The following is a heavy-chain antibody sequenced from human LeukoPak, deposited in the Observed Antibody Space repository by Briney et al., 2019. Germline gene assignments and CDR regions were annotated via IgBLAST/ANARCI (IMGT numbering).Heavy chain of an antibody. D-gene: IGHD5-18*01. CDR2: ISGSGGST. V-gene: IGHV3-23*01. J-gene: IGHJ6*03. Sequence: GGSLRLSCAASGFTFSSYGMSWVRQAPGKGLEWVSAISGSGGSTYYADSVKGRFTISRDNSRNTLYLQMNSLRAEDTAVYYCAKGRWDTAMVYYYYYMDVWGKGTTVTVSS. CDR1: GFTFSSYG. CDR3: AKGRWDTAMVYYYYYMDV.